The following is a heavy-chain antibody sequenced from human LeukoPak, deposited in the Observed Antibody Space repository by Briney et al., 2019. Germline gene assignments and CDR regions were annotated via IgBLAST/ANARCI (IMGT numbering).Heavy chain of an antibody. D-gene: IGHD2-15*01. Sequence: SVKVSCKASGGTFSSYAICWVRQAPGQGLEWMGRIIPIFGTANYAQKFQGRVTITADKSTSTAYMELSSLRSEDTAVYYCARAGRYCSGGSCYSIRTWFDPWGQGTLVTVSS. V-gene: IGHV1-69*06. CDR2: IIPIFGTA. J-gene: IGHJ5*02. CDR3: ARAGRYCSGGSCYSIRTWFDP. CDR1: GGTFSSYA.